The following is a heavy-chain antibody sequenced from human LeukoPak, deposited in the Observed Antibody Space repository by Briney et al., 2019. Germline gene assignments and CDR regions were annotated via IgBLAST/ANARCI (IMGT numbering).Heavy chain of an antibody. D-gene: IGHD4-17*01. CDR1: GGSISSYY. CDR2: IYTSGST. J-gene: IGHJ4*02. V-gene: IGHV4-4*07. Sequence: SETLSLTCTVSGGSISSYYWSWIRQPAGKGLEWIGRIYTSGSTNYNPSLTSRVTMSVDTSKNQFSLKLSSVAAADTAVYYCARLSTVTTSFDYWGQGTLVTVSS. CDR3: ARLSTVTTSFDY.